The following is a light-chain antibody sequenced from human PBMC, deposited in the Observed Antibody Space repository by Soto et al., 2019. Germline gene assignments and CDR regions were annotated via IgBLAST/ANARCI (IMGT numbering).Light chain of an antibody. J-gene: IGLJ2*01. Sequence: QSALTQPPSVSGAPGQRVTISCTGSSSNIGAGYDVHWYQHLPGTAPKLLIYGNTNRPSGVPDRFSGSKSGTSASLAITGLQAEDEADYYCQSYDSSLNVFVVFGGGTKLTVL. CDR1: SSNIGAGYD. CDR2: GNT. V-gene: IGLV1-40*01. CDR3: QSYDSSLNVFVV.